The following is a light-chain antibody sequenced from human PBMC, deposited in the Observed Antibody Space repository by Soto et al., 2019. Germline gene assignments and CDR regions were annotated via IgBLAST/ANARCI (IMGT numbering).Light chain of an antibody. CDR2: DVS. CDR3: SSYTRSSTLDV. CDR1: SSDVGGYNY. Sequence: QSALTQPASVSGSPGQSITISCTGTSSDVGGYNYVSWYQQHPGKAPKLMIYDVSNRPSGVSNRFSGSKSGNTASLTISGLQAEDEADYYCSSYTRSSTLDVFGTGTKVT. J-gene: IGLJ1*01. V-gene: IGLV2-14*01.